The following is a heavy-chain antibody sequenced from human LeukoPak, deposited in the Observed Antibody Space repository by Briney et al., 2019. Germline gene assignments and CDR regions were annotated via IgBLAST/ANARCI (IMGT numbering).Heavy chain of an antibody. J-gene: IGHJ3*02. V-gene: IGHV3-23*01. Sequence: GGSLRLSCAASGFTFSSYGMSWVRQAPGKGLEWVSAISGSGGSTYYADSVKGRFTISRDNSKNTLYLQMNSLRAEDTAVYYCAKEGPNSSSWYYSSTDHDAFDIWGQGTMVTVSS. D-gene: IGHD6-13*01. CDR3: AKEGPNSSSWYYSSTDHDAFDI. CDR1: GFTFSSYG. CDR2: ISGSGGST.